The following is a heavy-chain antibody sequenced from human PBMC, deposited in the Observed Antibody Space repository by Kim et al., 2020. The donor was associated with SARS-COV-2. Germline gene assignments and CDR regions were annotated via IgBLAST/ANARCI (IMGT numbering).Heavy chain of an antibody. CDR2: IYTSGST. Sequence: SETLSLTCTVSGGSISSCSYYWSWIRQPAGKGLEWIGRIYTSGSTNYNPSLKSRVTISVDTSKNQFSLKLSSVTAADTAVYYCARGGGFFGVDPVVRYYYGMDVWGQGTTVTVSS. CDR1: GGSISSCSYY. V-gene: IGHV4-61*02. CDR3: ARGGGFFGVDPVVRYYYGMDV. J-gene: IGHJ6*02. D-gene: IGHD3-3*01.